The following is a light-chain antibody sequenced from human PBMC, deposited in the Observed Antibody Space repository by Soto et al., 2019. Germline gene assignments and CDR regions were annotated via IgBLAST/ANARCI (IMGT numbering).Light chain of an antibody. V-gene: IGKV3-15*01. Sequence: VGRTHSPATLSVSPGEIVTLSFRSSQSVADNLAWFQQKPGQGPRLLIYGASTRATGIPARFSGSGSETDFTLTVSSLRSEDSAVYYCQQYNYWPITFGQGTRLEIK. CDR1: QSVADN. CDR3: QQYNYWPIT. CDR2: GAS. J-gene: IGKJ5*01.